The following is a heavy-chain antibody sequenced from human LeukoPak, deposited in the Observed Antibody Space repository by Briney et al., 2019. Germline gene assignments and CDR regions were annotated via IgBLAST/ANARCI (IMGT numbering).Heavy chain of an antibody. V-gene: IGHV3-53*01. Sequence: GGSLRLSCTASGFTVSRNYMSWVRQAPGKGLEWVSIIYSGGTTYYADSVKGRFTISRDNAKNSLYLQMNSLRAEDTAVYYCARDGEADDDAFDIWGQGTMVTVSS. CDR3: ARDGEADDDAFDI. CDR2: IYSGGTT. J-gene: IGHJ3*02. D-gene: IGHD2-15*01. CDR1: GFTVSRNY.